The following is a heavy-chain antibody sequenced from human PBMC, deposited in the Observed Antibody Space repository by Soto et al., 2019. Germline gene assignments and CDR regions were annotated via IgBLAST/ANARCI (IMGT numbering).Heavy chain of an antibody. J-gene: IGHJ1*01. V-gene: IGHV3-21*01. CDR2: ISSSSSYI. CDR3: ARDLVAATPDYFQH. D-gene: IGHD2-15*01. CDR1: GFTFSSYS. Sequence: LRLSCAASGFTFSSYSMNWVRQAPGKGLEWVSSISSSSSYIYYADSVKGRFTISRDNAKNSLYLQMNSLRAEDTAVYYCARDLVAATPDYFQHWGQGTLVTVSS.